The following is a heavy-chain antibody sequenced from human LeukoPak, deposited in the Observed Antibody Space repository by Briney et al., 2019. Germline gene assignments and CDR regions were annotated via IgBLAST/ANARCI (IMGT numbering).Heavy chain of an antibody. CDR2: ISWDGGST. Sequence: GGSLRLSCAASGFTFDDYAMHWVRQAPGKGLEWVSLISWDGGSTYYADSVKGRFTISRDNSKNSLYLQMNSLRAEDTALYYCAKDPSRSGYDWYFDYWGQGTLVTVSS. CDR1: GFTFDDYA. J-gene: IGHJ4*02. CDR3: AKDPSRSGYDWYFDY. D-gene: IGHD5-12*01. V-gene: IGHV3-43D*03.